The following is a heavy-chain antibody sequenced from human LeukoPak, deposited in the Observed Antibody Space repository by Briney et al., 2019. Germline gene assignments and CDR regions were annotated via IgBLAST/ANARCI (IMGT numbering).Heavy chain of an antibody. J-gene: IGHJ4*02. CDR1: GFTFSNYA. CDR2: ISTSGGNT. V-gene: IGHV3-23*01. CDR3: GRQLGYCSVGTCYFDD. D-gene: IGHD2-15*01. Sequence: GGSLRLSCAASGFTFSNYAMSWVRQAPGRGLEWISAISTSGGNTYYADSVKGRFTISRDNSKSTLHLQLNSLRVEDTAVYHCGRQLGYCSVGTCYFDDWGQGTLVTVSS.